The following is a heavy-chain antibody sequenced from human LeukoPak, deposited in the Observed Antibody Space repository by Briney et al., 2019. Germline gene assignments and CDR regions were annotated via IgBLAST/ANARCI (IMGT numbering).Heavy chain of an antibody. CDR3: ASFLTGTTEGDY. CDR1: GFAFSSFS. V-gene: IGHV3-48*02. CDR2: ISGDSSTI. Sequence: GRSLRLSCAASGFAFSSFSMNWVSQAPGKGLEWVSYISGDSSTIYYADSVKGRFTISRDGAKNSLYLQMSSLRDEDTAVYYCASFLTGTTEGDYWGQGTLVTVSS. J-gene: IGHJ4*02. D-gene: IGHD1-7*01.